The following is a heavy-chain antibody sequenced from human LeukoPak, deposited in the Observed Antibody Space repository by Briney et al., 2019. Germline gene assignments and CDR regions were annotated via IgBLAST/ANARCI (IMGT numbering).Heavy chain of an antibody. V-gene: IGHV3-23*01. J-gene: IGHJ4*02. D-gene: IGHD6-19*01. CDR2: ISAGATT. Sequence: PGGSLRLSCAASGFTFSSYAMTWVRQAPGKGLEWVSTISAGATTYYADSVKGRFTISRDNSKNTLYLQMNSLRAEDTAVYYCAKDPYNSGWTRAFDYWGQGTLVTVSS. CDR3: AKDPYNSGWTRAFDY. CDR1: GFTFSSYA.